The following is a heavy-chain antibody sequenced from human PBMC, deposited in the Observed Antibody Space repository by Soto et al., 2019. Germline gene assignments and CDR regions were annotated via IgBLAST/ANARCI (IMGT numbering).Heavy chain of an antibody. CDR1: GGSINSGGHY. CDR2: IYKTGIT. V-gene: IGHV4-31*03. J-gene: IGHJ6*02. Sequence: QVQLQESGPGLVKPSQTLSLTCSVSGGSINSGGHYWSWIRQHPGKGLEWIGPIYKTGITDFNPSLKDRLTISIDTSKNQFSLSLRSVTDADTAVYYCARDRIQFSVDVWGQGTTVTVSS. CDR3: ARDRIQFSVDV. D-gene: IGHD5-18*01.